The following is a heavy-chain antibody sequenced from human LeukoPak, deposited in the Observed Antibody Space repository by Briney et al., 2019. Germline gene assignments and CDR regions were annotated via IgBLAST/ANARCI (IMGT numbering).Heavy chain of an antibody. D-gene: IGHD3-16*01. CDR1: GFTFSSYS. J-gene: IGHJ4*02. V-gene: IGHV3-48*04. Sequence: PGGSLRLSCAASGFTFSSYSVNWVRQAPGKGLEWISYISSSGTTIYYADSVKGRFIISRDNTKNSLYLQMNSLRAEDTAVYYCARSPGRNLLGYGGQGTLVTVSS. CDR3: ARSPGRNLLGY. CDR2: ISSSGTTI.